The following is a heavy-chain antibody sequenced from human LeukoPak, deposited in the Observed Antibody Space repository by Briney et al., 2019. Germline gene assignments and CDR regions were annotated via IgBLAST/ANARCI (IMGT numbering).Heavy chain of an antibody. CDR1: GYTFSSGD. D-gene: IGHD3-10*01. Sequence: ASVKVSCKASGYTFSSGDINWVRQAPGQGLEWMGWMNPKSGNTGYAQKFLGRVTMTRNTSISTAYMELSRLRSEDTAVYYCARGRVFPGVAPRQVWFDPWGQGTPVTVSS. CDR3: ARGRVFPGVAPRQVWFDP. J-gene: IGHJ5*02. V-gene: IGHV1-8*02. CDR2: MNPKSGNT.